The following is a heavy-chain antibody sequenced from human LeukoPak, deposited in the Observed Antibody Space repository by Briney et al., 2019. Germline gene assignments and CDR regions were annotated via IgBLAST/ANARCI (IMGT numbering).Heavy chain of an antibody. D-gene: IGHD3-10*01. CDR2: ISYDGSNK. CDR1: GFIFSNYA. V-gene: IGHV3-30-3*01. CDR3: ARDAAVRGAYPPGY. J-gene: IGHJ4*02. Sequence: GGSLRLSCAASGFIFSNYAMHWVRQAPGKGLEWVAVISYDGSNKYYADSVKGRFTISRDNSKNTLYLQMNSLRAEDTAVYYCARDAAVRGAYPPGYWGQGTLVTVSS.